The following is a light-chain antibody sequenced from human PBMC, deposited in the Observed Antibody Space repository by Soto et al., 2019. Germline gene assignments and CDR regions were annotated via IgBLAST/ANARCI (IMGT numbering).Light chain of an antibody. CDR2: RND. Sequence: QSVLPQPPSASGTPGQRVTISCSTTNSRSGSNYVYWYQQLPGAAPKLLIYRNDQRPSGVPDRFSASKSGTSASPAISGLRSEDEADYFCAKWDDSLRVYVFGSGTRSPS. J-gene: IGLJ1*01. CDR3: AKWDDSLRVYV. CDR1: NSRSGSNY. V-gene: IGLV1-47*01.